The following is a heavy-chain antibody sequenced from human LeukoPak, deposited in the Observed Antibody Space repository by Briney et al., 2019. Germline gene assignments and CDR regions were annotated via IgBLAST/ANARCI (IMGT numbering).Heavy chain of an antibody. CDR1: GFTFSDYY. J-gene: IGHJ4*02. D-gene: IGHD6-19*01. CDR3: ARGIAVASPVDY. Sequence: GGSLRLSCAASGFTFSDYYMSWIRQAPGKGLEWVSYISSSGSTIYYADSVKGRFTISRDNSKNTLYLQMNSLRAEDTAVYYCARGIAVASPVDYWGQGTLVTVSS. CDR2: ISSSGSTI. V-gene: IGHV3-11*04.